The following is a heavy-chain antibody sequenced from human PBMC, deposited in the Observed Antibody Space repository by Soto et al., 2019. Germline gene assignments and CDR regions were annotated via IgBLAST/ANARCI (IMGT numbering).Heavy chain of an antibody. Sequence: GGSLRLSCAASGFTFSSYGMHWVRQAPGKGLEWVAVIWYDGSNKYYADSVKGRFTISRDNSKNTLYLQMNSLRAEDTAVYYCASSPYGDYGDMGYYFDYWGQGTLVTVSS. CDR2: IWYDGSNK. J-gene: IGHJ4*02. CDR3: ASSPYGDYGDMGYYFDY. CDR1: GFTFSSYG. V-gene: IGHV3-33*01. D-gene: IGHD4-17*01.